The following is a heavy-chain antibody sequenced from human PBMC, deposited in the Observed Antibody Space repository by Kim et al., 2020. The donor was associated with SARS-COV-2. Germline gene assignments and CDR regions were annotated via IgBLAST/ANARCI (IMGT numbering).Heavy chain of an antibody. CDR2: IYPGDSDT. CDR1: GYSFTSYW. J-gene: IGHJ5*02. D-gene: IGHD3-9*01. V-gene: IGHV5-51*01. CDR3: ARHPSRKYFDWLSNSWFDP. Sequence: GESLKISCKGSGYSFTSYWIGWVRQMPGKGLEWMGIIYPGDSDTRYSPSFQGQVTISADKSISTAYLQWSSLKASDTAMYYCARHPSRKYFDWLSNSWFDPWGQGTLVTVSS.